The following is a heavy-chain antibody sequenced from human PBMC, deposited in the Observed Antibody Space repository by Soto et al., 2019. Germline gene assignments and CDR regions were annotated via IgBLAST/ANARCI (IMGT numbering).Heavy chain of an antibody. D-gene: IGHD1-1*01. Sequence: QVQLVQSGAEVKKPGASVKVSCKAPRYIFTAYFMHWVRQAPGQGLEWMGWINPNNGATHYGLSFQGRVNMNRDTSISTAYMELSSLRSDDTAVYYCASHDPGARLDPWGQGTLVIVSS. V-gene: IGHV1-2*02. CDR3: ASHDPGARLDP. CDR2: INPNNGAT. J-gene: IGHJ5*02. CDR1: RYIFTAYF.